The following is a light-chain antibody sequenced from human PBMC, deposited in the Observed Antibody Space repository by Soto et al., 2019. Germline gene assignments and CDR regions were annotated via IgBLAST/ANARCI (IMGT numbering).Light chain of an antibody. J-gene: IGLJ1*01. CDR3: SSYTSTSTGV. Sequence: QSVLTQPASVSGSPGQSITISCTGASSDVGAYDYVSWYQQHPGKAPKLMIFDVSNRPSGVSNRFSGSKSGNTASLTISGLQAEDEADYYCSSYTSTSTGVFVTGNKVTVL. V-gene: IGLV2-14*01. CDR2: DVS. CDR1: SSDVGAYDY.